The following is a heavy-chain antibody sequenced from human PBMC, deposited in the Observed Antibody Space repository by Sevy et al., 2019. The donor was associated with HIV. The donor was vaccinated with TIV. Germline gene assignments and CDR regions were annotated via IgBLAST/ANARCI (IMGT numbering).Heavy chain of an antibody. CDR1: GYTFTSYG. CDR2: ISAYNGNT. Sequence: ASVKVSCKASGYTFTSYGISWVRQAPGQGLEWMGWISAYNGNTNYAQKLQGRVTMTTDTSTSTAYMELRSLRSDDTAVYYCARDRPIVVVVAATTMFDYWGQGTLVTVSS. D-gene: IGHD2-15*01. CDR3: ARDRPIVVVVAATTMFDY. J-gene: IGHJ4*02. V-gene: IGHV1-18*01.